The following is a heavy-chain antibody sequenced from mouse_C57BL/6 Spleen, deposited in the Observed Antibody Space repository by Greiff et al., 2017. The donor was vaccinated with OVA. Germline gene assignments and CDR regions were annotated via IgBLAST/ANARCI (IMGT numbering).Heavy chain of an antibody. V-gene: IGHV1-82*01. CDR1: GYAFSSSW. CDR3: ARWDIYDGKGAMGC. J-gene: IGHJ4*01. Sequence: VQLQQSGPELVKPGASVKISCKASGYAFSSSWMNWVKQRPGQGLEWIGRIYPGDGDTNYNGKFKGKATLTADKSSSTAYMQLSSLTSEDSAVYFCARWDIYDGKGAMGCWGQGASVTVSS. D-gene: IGHD2-1*01. CDR2: IYPGDGDT.